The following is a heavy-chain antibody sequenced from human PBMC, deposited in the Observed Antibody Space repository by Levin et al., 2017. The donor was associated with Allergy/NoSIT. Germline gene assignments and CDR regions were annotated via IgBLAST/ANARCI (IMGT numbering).Heavy chain of an antibody. CDR3: WVPETGTTTQTRDY. CDR2: MNPNSGNT. V-gene: IGHV1-8*01. D-gene: IGHD1-1*01. CDR1: GYTFTSYD. J-gene: IGHJ4*02. Sequence: ASVKVSCKASGYTFTSYDINWVRQATGQGLEWMGWMNPNSGNTGYAQKFQGRVTMTRNTSISTAYMELSSLRSEDTAVYYCWVPETGTTTQTRDYWGQGTLVTVSS.